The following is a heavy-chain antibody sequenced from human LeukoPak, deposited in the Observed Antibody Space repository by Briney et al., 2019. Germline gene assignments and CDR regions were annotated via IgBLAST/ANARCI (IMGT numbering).Heavy chain of an antibody. D-gene: IGHD3-3*01. J-gene: IGHJ4*02. Sequence: GGSLRLSCAASGFTFSSYGMHWVRQAPGKGLEWVAFIRYDGSNKYYADSVKGRFTISRDNSKNTLYLQMNSLRAEDTAVYYCAKQYYDFWSGYFPYYFDYWGQGTLVTVSS. CDR2: IRYDGSNK. CDR3: AKQYYDFWSGYFPYYFDY. CDR1: GFTFSSYG. V-gene: IGHV3-30*02.